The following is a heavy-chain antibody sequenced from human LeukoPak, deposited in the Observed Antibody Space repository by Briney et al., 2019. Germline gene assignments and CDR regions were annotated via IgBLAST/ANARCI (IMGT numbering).Heavy chain of an antibody. CDR2: IYYSGST. J-gene: IGHJ5*02. CDR1: GGSICSYY. V-gene: IGHV4-59*01. Sequence: SETLSLTCTVSGGSICSYYWSWIRQPPGKGLEWIGYIYYSGSTNYNPSLKSRVTISVDTSKNQFSLKLSSVTAADTAVYYCARAYYDSSGYTNNWFDPWGQGTLVTVSS. D-gene: IGHD3-22*01. CDR3: ARAYYDSSGYTNNWFDP.